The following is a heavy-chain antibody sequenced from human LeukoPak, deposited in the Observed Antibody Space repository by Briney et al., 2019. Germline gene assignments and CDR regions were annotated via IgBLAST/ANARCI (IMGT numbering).Heavy chain of an antibody. CDR2: ISSSGSTI. V-gene: IGHV3-48*03. Sequence: GGSLRLSSAASGFTFSSYEMNWVRQAPGKGLEWVSCISSSGSTIYHADSVKGRFTISRDNAKNSLHLQMNSLRTEDTAVYYCARVLGSDHINGYFDSWGQGTLVTLSS. CDR3: ARVLGSDHINGYFDS. J-gene: IGHJ4*02. CDR1: GFTFSSYE. D-gene: IGHD2-15*01.